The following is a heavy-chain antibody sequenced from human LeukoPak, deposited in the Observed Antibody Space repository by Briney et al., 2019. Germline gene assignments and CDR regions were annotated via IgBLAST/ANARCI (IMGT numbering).Heavy chain of an antibody. J-gene: IGHJ6*03. CDR2: IYHSGNI. V-gene: IGHV4-39*07. CDR3: ARETTRDRFMDV. Sequence: PSETLSLTCTVSGGSISSTTYYWGWIRQPPGKGLEWIGSIYHSGNIYYNPSLKSRVTISVDTSKNQFSLKLTSVTAADTAVYYCARETTRDRFMDVWGKGTTVTVSS. CDR1: GGSISSTTYY. D-gene: IGHD4-17*01.